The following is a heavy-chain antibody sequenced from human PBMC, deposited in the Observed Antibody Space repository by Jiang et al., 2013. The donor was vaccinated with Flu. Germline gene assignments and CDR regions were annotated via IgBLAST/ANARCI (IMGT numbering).Heavy chain of an antibody. J-gene: IGHJ4*02. V-gene: IGHV4-34*01. CDR3: AGSPMGYYDILTGYFDY. CDR1: GGSFSGYY. CDR2: INHSGST. Sequence: LLKPSETLSLTCAVYGGSFSGYYWSWIRQPPGKGLEWIGEINHSGSTNYNPSLKSRVTISVDTSKNQFSLKLSSVTAADTAVYYCAGSPMGYYDILTGYFDYWGQGTLVTVSS. D-gene: IGHD3-9*01.